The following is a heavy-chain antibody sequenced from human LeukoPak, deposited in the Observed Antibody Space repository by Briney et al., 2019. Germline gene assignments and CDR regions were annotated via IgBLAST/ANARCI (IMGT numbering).Heavy chain of an antibody. CDR2: ISSSDSTI. Sequence: KPGGSLRLSCAASGFTFSNAWMSWVRQPPGKGLEWVSYISSSDSTIYYADSVKGRFTISRDNAKNSLYLQMNSLRAEDTAVYYCARDYGGSSPFDYWGQGTLVTVSS. CDR3: ARDYGGSSPFDY. V-gene: IGHV3-11*04. J-gene: IGHJ4*02. CDR1: GFTFSNAW. D-gene: IGHD4-23*01.